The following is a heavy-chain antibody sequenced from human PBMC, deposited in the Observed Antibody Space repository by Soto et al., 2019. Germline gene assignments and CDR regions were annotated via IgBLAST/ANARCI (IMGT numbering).Heavy chain of an antibody. CDR3: ARDWSRYYDSSGLMWFY. CDR2: ISAHNGDT. CDR1: GYTFTSYG. J-gene: IGHJ4*02. Sequence: ASVKVSCKASGYTFTSYGISWVRQAPGQGLEWVGWISAHNGDTRYAQDLQGRITMTTDTFTNTAYMEPTSLTSDDTAVYYCARDWSRYYDSSGLMWFYWGQGTLVTVSS. V-gene: IGHV1-18*01. D-gene: IGHD3-22*01.